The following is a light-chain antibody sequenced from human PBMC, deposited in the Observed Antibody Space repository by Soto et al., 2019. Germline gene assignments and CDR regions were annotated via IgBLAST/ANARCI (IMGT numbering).Light chain of an antibody. V-gene: IGLV2-23*01. CDR1: STDIGYYNL. CDR3: ASYESSGTLL. J-gene: IGLJ3*02. CDR2: QGK. Sequence: QSALTQPASVSGSPGQSITISCTGTSTDIGYYNLVSWYQEHPGKVPKLIIHQGKKRPSGVSNRFSGSKSGNTASLKISGLQAEDEAHYYCASYESSGTLLFGGGTKVTVL.